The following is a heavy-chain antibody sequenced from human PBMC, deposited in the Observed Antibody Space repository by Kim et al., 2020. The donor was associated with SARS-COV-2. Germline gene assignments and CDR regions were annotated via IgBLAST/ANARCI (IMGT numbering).Heavy chain of an antibody. CDR3: ARGGYCSGGSCYRYNWFDP. D-gene: IGHD2-15*01. Sequence: KGRFTISRDNAKNSLYLQMNSLRAEDTAVYYCARGGYCSGGSCYRYNWFDPWGQGTLVTVSS. J-gene: IGHJ5*02. V-gene: IGHV3-11*05.